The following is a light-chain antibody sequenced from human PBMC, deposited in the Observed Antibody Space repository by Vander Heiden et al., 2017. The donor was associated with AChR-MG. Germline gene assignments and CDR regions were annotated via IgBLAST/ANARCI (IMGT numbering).Light chain of an antibody. CDR1: QGISNY. CDR2: AAS. CDR3: QKYNSAPRT. Sequence: IQMTQSPSSLSASVGDRVTITCGASQGISNYLAWYQQKPGKVPKLLIYAASTLQSGVPSRFSGSGSGTDFTLTISSLQPEDVATDYCQKYNSAPRTFGQGTKVEIK. V-gene: IGKV1-27*01. J-gene: IGKJ1*01.